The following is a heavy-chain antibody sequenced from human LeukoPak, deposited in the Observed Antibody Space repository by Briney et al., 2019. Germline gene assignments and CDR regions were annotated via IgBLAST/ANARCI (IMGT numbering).Heavy chain of an antibody. J-gene: IGHJ4*02. D-gene: IGHD2/OR15-2a*01. CDR2: IWNDGTNK. CDR3: AIDQNSLRFDY. CDR1: GFSFSTYG. Sequence: PGGSLRLSCAASGFSFSTYGMHWVRQAPGKGLEWVAVIWNDGTNKYYADSVKGRFTISRDNAKNTVYLQMNSLRAEDTAVYFCAIDQNSLRFDYWGQGTLVTVSS. V-gene: IGHV3-33*08.